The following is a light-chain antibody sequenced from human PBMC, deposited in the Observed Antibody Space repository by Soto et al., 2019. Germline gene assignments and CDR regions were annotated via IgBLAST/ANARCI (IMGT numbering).Light chain of an antibody. Sequence: DIQITQSPSTLSGSVGDRVTITCRASQSISSWLAWYHQKPVKSPKLLIYDSSSLESGVPSRFSGSRSGTDFTLTISGLQPEDLVNYYCQSYNTARLTFGQGTRLEIK. V-gene: IGKV1-5*01. CDR2: DSS. J-gene: IGKJ5*01. CDR3: QSYNTARLT. CDR1: QSISSW.